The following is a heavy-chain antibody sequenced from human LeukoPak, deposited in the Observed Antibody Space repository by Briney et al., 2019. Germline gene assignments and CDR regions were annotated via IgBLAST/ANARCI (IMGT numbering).Heavy chain of an antibody. Sequence: SETLSLTCTVSGGSISSYYWSWIRQPPGKGLEWIGYIYYSGSTNYNPSLKSRVTISVDTSKNQFSLKLSSVTAADTAVYYYAREIVVVVAATRWFDPWGQGTLVTVSS. CDR1: GGSISSYY. CDR3: AREIVVVVAATRWFDP. J-gene: IGHJ5*02. CDR2: IYYSGST. D-gene: IGHD2-15*01. V-gene: IGHV4-59*01.